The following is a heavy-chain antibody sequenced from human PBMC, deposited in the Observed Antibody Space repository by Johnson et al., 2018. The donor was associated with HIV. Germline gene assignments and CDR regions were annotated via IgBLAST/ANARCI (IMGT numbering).Heavy chain of an antibody. J-gene: IGHJ3*02. Sequence: QVQLVESGGGVVQPGRSLRLSCAASGFAFSNYGMHWVRQAPGKGLEWVAVISFDGSHKYYTDSVKGRFTISRDNSMNTLYLQMNSLRAEDTAVYYCARSVNAGRPFDIWGQGTLVTVSS. V-gene: IGHV3-33*05. CDR1: GFAFSNYG. CDR2: ISFDGSHK. CDR3: ARSVNAGRPFDI. D-gene: IGHD2-8*01.